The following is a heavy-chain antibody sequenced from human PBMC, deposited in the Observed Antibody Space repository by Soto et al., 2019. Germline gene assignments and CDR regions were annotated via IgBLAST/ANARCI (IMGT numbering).Heavy chain of an antibody. CDR3: ARNLGRITMVRGVAAA. Sequence: GGSLRLSCAASGFTFSSYWMSWVHQAPGKGLEWVANIKQDGSEKYYVDSVKGRFTISRDNAKNSLYLQMNSLRAEDTAVYYCARNLGRITMVRGVAAAWGQGTLVTVSS. D-gene: IGHD3-10*01. J-gene: IGHJ5*02. CDR1: GFTFSSYW. CDR2: IKQDGSEK. V-gene: IGHV3-7*05.